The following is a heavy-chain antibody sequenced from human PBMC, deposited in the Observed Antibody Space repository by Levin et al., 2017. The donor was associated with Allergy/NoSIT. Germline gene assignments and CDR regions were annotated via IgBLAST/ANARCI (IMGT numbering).Heavy chain of an antibody. V-gene: IGHV4-59*01. CDR2: IYYSGST. CDR1: GGSISSYY. J-gene: IGHJ2*01. CDR3: ARSSPPSPGVYWYFDL. D-gene: IGHD2-2*01. Sequence: SETLSLTCTVSGGSISSYYWSWIRQPPGKGLEWIGYIYYSGSTNYNPSLKSRVTISVDTSKNQFSLKLSSVTAADTAVYYWARSSPPSPGVYWYFDLWGRGTLVTVSS.